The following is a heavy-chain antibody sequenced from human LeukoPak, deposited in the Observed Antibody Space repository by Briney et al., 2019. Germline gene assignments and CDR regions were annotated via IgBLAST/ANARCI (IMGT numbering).Heavy chain of an antibody. Sequence: GASVKVSCKASGYTFTGYYMHWVRQAPGQGLEWMGWINPNSGGTNYAQKFQGRVTMTSDTSISTAYMELSRLRSDDTAVYYCARDRTHGSYYDYWGQGTLVTVSS. J-gene: IGHJ4*02. V-gene: IGHV1-2*02. CDR3: ARDRTHGSYYDY. CDR1: GYTFTGYY. CDR2: INPNSGGT. D-gene: IGHD1-26*01.